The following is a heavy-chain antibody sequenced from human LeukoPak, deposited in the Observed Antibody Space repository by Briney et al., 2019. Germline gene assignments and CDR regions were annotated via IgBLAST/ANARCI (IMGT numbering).Heavy chain of an antibody. Sequence: PGGSLRLSCAASGFTFDDYTMHWVRQVPGKGLEWVSLITWDGGSTYYADSVKGRFTISRDNSKNSLYLQMNSLRTEDTALYYCAKGAIDYYDSSGLTYYYYYTDVWGKGTTVTVSS. J-gene: IGHJ6*03. CDR2: ITWDGGST. V-gene: IGHV3-43*01. CDR1: GFTFDDYT. D-gene: IGHD3-22*01. CDR3: AKGAIDYYDSSGLTYYYYYTDV.